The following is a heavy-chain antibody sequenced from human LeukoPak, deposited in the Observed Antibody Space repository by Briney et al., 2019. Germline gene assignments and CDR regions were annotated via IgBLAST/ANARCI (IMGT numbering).Heavy chain of an antibody. CDR1: GYTFTGYY. J-gene: IGHJ5*02. CDR3: ARDLTGMTDEDWFDP. D-gene: IGHD1-20*01. CDR2: INPNSGGT. V-gene: IGHV1-2*02. Sequence: ASVKVSCKASGYTFTGYYMHWVRQAPGQGLEWMGLINPNSGGTNYAQKFQGRVTMTRDTTISTAYMELSRLRSDDTAVYYCARDLTGMTDEDWFDPWGQGTLVTVSS.